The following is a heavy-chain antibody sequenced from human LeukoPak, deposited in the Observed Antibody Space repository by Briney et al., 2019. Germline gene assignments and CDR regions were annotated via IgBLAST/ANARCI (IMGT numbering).Heavy chain of an antibody. CDR2: ISSNGDNT. CDR3: VRGTGY. Sequence: GGSLRLSCLVSGFTFSTYVMHWVRQAPGKGLEYVSAISSNGDNTYYADSVKGRFTISRDNSKNTLYLLSSLRADDTAVYYCVRGTGYWGQGTLVTVSS. V-gene: IGHV3-64D*06. CDR1: GFTFSTYV. J-gene: IGHJ4*02.